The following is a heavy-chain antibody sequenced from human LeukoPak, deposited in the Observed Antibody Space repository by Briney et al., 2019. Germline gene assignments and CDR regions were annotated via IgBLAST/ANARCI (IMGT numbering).Heavy chain of an antibody. CDR2: IKQDGSEK. D-gene: IGHD3-3*01. V-gene: IGHV3-7*01. CDR1: GFTFSSYW. Sequence: PGGSLRLTCAASGFTFSSYWMSWVRQAPGKGLEWVANIKQDGSEKYYVDSVKGRFTISRDNAKNSLYLQMNSLRAEDTAVYYCARDRRMLGFLEWYSPTPGQLDYWGQGTLVTVSS. CDR3: ARDRRMLGFLEWYSPTPGQLDY. J-gene: IGHJ4*02.